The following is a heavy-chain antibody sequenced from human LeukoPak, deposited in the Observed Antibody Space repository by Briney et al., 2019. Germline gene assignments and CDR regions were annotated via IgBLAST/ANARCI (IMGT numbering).Heavy chain of an antibody. CDR3: ARDPAYGALDY. D-gene: IGHD4-17*01. Sequence: GGSLRLSCAASGFTFSDSWMTWVRQAPGRGLEWVADINQDGKTKSYMDSVEGRFTISRDNARNSMCLQMSSLRAEDTAVYYCARDPAYGALDYWDQGTLVTVSS. V-gene: IGHV3-7*01. CDR2: INQDGKTK. CDR1: GFTFSDSW. J-gene: IGHJ4*02.